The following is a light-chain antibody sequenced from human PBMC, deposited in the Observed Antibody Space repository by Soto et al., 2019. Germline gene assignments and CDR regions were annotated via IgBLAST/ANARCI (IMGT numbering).Light chain of an antibody. CDR2: GNS. V-gene: IGLV1-40*01. Sequence: QPVLTQPPSVSGAPGQRVTISCTGSSSNIGAGYDVHWYQQLPGTAPKLLIYGNSNRPSGVPDRFSGSKSGTSASLAITGLQAEDEADYYCQSYDSSLSGWVXGGGTKLTVL. J-gene: IGLJ3*02. CDR1: SSNIGAGYD. CDR3: QSYDSSLSGWV.